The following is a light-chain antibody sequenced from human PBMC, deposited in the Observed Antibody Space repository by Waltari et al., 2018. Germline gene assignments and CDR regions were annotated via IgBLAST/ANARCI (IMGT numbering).Light chain of an antibody. CDR1: VLSKKY. J-gene: IGLJ3*02. Sequence: SSELRQPSSVSVSPGQPARITCPGDVLSKKYGRWLQHKPGQAPVLVIYKDTERPSGIPGRFSGSNSGTTVTLTISGVLPEDEADYYCYSAADNNWVFGGGTTLTVL. V-gene: IGLV3-27*01. CDR2: KDT. CDR3: YSAADNNWV.